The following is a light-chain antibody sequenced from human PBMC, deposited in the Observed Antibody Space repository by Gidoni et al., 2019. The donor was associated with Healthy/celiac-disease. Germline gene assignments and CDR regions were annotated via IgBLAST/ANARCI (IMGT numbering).Light chain of an antibody. Sequence: QSVLTQPPSVSGAPGPRVPISCTGRSHNIGAGYDVHWYQQLPGTAPKLLIYGNSNRPSGVPDRFSGSKSGTSASLAITGLQAEDEADYYCQSYDSSLSGFYVFGTGTKVTVL. J-gene: IGLJ1*01. CDR1: SHNIGAGYD. CDR2: GNS. CDR3: QSYDSSLSGFYV. V-gene: IGLV1-40*01.